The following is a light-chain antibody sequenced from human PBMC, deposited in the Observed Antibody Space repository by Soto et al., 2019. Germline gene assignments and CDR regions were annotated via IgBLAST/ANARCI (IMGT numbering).Light chain of an antibody. CDR1: NSNIGTNK. Sequence: QPVLTQPPSASGTPGQRVTISCSGSNSNIGTNKVDWYQQLPGTAPKLLIYSINQRPSGVPDRFSGSKSGTSASLAISGLQSEDEADYYCAVWDDSLDGFVFGGGTKLTVL. V-gene: IGLV1-44*01. J-gene: IGLJ2*01. CDR2: SIN. CDR3: AVWDDSLDGFV.